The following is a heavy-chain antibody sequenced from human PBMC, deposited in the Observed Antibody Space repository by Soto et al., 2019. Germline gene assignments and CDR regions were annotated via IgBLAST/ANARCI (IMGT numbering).Heavy chain of an antibody. J-gene: IGHJ6*02. CDR3: AREDDRGVSDVMDV. V-gene: IGHV4-34*01. CDR2: INHSGST. D-gene: IGHD3-10*02. Sequence: SETLSLTCAVYGGSFSGYYWSWIRQPPGKGLEWIGEINHSGSTNYNPSLKSRVTISVDTSKNQFSLKLSSVTAADTAVYYCAREDDRGVSDVMDVRGQGTTVT. CDR1: GGSFSGYY.